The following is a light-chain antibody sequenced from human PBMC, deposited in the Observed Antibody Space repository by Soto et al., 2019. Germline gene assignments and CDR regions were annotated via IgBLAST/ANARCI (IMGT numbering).Light chain of an antibody. V-gene: IGKV3-20*01. CDR3: HQYHTYST. J-gene: IGKJ1*01. CDR1: QSVSSYY. CDR2: AAS. Sequence: EIVLTQSPGTLSLSPGERATLSCRASQSVSSYYLAWYQQKPGQAPRLLIYAASSRATGIPDRFSGGGSGTDFTLTISSLQPDDFATYYCHQYHTYSTFGQGTKVDIK.